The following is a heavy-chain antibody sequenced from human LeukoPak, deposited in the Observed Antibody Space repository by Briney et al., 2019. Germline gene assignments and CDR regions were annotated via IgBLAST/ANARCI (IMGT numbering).Heavy chain of an antibody. CDR3: ARGDTGRYDY. D-gene: IGHD1-14*01. V-gene: IGHV4-4*02. CDR2: IFHSGST. J-gene: IGHJ4*02. CDR1: GGSISSNNW. Sequence: SETLSLTCAVSGGSISSNNWWSWVRQPPGKGLEWIGEIFHSGSTNYNPSLKSRVTISVDTSKNQFSLKLSSVTAADTAVYYCARGDTGRYDYWGQGTLVTVSS.